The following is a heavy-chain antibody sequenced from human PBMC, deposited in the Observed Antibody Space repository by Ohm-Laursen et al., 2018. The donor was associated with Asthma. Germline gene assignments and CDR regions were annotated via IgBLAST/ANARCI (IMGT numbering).Heavy chain of an antibody. V-gene: IGHV4-4*03. D-gene: IGHD3-10*01. CDR2: INHSGST. J-gene: IGHJ5*02. Sequence: PGTLSLTCAVSGDSISSSYWWSWIRQPPGKGLEWIGEINHSGSTNYNPSLKSRVTISVDTSKNQFSLKLSSVTAADTAVYYCARGRYYYGSGSYYRPNWFDPWGQGTLVTVSS. CDR3: ARGRYYYGSGSYYRPNWFDP. CDR1: GDSISSSYW.